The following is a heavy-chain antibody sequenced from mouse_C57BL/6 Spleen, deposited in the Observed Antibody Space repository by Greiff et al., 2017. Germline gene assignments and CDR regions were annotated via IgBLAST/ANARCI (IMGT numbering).Heavy chain of an antibody. J-gene: IGHJ3*01. Sequence: VQLQQPGAELVKPGASVKLSCKASGYTFTSYWMHWVKQRPGRGLEWIGRIDPNSGGTKYNQKFKSKATLTVDKPSSPGDMQLSSLTAEDSAVYYCARDKTAQAGWFAYGGQGTLVTVSA. D-gene: IGHD3-2*02. CDR3: ARDKTAQAGWFAY. CDR1: GYTFTSYW. V-gene: IGHV1-72*01. CDR2: IDPNSGGT.